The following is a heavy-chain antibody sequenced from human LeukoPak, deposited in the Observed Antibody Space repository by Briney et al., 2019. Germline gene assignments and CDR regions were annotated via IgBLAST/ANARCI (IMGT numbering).Heavy chain of an antibody. CDR3: AKDYFGSIDY. CDR2: IKSDGSGT. D-gene: IGHD2/OR15-2a*01. V-gene: IGHV3-74*01. CDR1: GFTFSVSW. Sequence: PGGSPRLSCTASGFTFSVSWMHWVRQAPGKGLVWVSVIKSDGSGTTYADFVKGRFTISRDNAKNTVYLQMNSLRADDTAMYYCAKDYFGSIDYWGQGTLVTVSS. J-gene: IGHJ4*02.